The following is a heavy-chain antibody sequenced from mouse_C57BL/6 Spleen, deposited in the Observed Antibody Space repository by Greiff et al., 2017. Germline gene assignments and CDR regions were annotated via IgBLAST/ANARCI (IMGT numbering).Heavy chain of an antibody. Sequence: QVQLQQSGAELVRPGSSVQLSCKASGYTFTSYWMHWVKQRPIQGLEWIGNIDPSDSETHYNQKFKDKATLTVDKSSSTAYMQLSSLTSEDSAVYYCARGAGVYYFDYWGQGTTLTVAS. D-gene: IGHD3-3*01. CDR3: ARGAGVYYFDY. CDR2: IDPSDSET. V-gene: IGHV1-52*01. CDR1: GYTFTSYW. J-gene: IGHJ2*01.